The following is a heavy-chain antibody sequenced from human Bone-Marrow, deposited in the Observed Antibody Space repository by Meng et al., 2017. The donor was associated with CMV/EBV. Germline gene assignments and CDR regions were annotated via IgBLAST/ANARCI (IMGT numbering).Heavy chain of an antibody. V-gene: IGHV4-34*01. Sequence: SETLSLTCAVYGGSFSGYYWSWIRQPPGKGLEWIGSIYYSGSTYYNPSLKSRVTISVDTSKNQFSLKLSSVTAADTAVYYCARGVGIAAAGVDYWGQGTLVTVSS. CDR3: ARGVGIAAAGVDY. CDR1: GGSFSGYY. D-gene: IGHD6-13*01. J-gene: IGHJ4*02. CDR2: IYYSGST.